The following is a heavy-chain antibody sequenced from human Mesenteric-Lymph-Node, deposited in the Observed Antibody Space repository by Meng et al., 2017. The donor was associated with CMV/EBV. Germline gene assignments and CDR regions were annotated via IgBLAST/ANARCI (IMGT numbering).Heavy chain of an antibody. J-gene: IGHJ2*01. Sequence: FTSYYMHGVRQAPGQGLEWMGIINPSGGSTSYAQEFQGRVTMTRDTSTSTVYMELSSLRSEDTAVYYCAKGYGSETYTAARYRYFDLWGRGTLVTVSS. CDR3: AKGYGSETYTAARYRYFDL. CDR1: FTSYY. V-gene: IGHV1-46*01. D-gene: IGHD3-10*01. CDR2: INPSGGST.